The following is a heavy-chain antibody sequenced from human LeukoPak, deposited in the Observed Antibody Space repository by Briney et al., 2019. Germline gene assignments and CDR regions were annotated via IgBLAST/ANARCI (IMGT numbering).Heavy chain of an antibody. CDR2: IWYDGSNK. V-gene: IGHV3-33*01. D-gene: IGHD3-22*01. J-gene: IGHJ3*02. CDR1: GFTFSSYG. CDR3: ARDPYYDSSGYYLVGEAFDI. Sequence: GGSLRLSCAASGFTFSSYGMHWVRQAPGKGLEWVAVIWYDGSNKYYADSVKDRFTISRDNSKNTLYLQMNSLRAEDTAVYYCARDPYYDSSGYYLVGEAFDIWGQGTMVTVSS.